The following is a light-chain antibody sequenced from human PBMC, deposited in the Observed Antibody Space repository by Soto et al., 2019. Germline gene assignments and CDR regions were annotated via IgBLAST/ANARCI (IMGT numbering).Light chain of an antibody. J-gene: IGKJ1*01. Sequence: DIQMTQSPSTLSASVGDRVTITCRASQSISSWLAWYQQKPGKAPKLLIYKASSLESGVPSRFFGSGSGTEFILTISSLQPDDFATYYCQQYGTFGQGTKVDIK. V-gene: IGKV1-5*03. CDR3: QQYGT. CDR1: QSISSW. CDR2: KAS.